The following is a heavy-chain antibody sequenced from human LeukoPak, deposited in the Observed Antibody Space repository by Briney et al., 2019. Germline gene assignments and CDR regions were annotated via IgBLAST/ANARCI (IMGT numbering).Heavy chain of an antibody. V-gene: IGHV3-7*01. CDR3: ARDASRGFDY. D-gene: IGHD2-2*01. CDR1: GLTFSRFW. CDR2: IKEDGSGK. J-gene: IGHJ4*02. Sequence: RAGGSLRLSCAASGLTFSRFWMTWVRQAPGKGLEWVANIKEDGSGKYYVDSVKGRFTISKDNAKNSVFLQMNSLRVEDTAIYFCARDASRGFDYWGQGTLVTVSS.